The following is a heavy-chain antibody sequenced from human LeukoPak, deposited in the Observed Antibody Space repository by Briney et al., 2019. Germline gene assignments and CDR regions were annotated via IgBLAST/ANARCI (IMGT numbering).Heavy chain of an antibody. Sequence: SETLSLTCTVSGGSISSSSYYWGWIRQPPGKGLEWIGEINHSGSTNYNPSLKSRVTISVDTSKNQFSLKLSSVTAADTAVYYCARVRSYGTNYYYYYMDVWGKGTTVTVSS. CDR2: INHSGST. V-gene: IGHV4-39*07. CDR1: GGSISSSSYY. CDR3: ARVRSYGTNYYYYYMDV. J-gene: IGHJ6*03. D-gene: IGHD5-18*01.